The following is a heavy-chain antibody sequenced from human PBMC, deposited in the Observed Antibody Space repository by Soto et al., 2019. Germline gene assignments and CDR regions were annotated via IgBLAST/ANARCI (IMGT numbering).Heavy chain of an antibody. D-gene: IGHD4-17*01. Sequence: PSETLSLTCAVYGGSFSGYYWSWIRQPPGKGLEWIGEINHSGSTNYNPSLKSRVTISVDTSKNQFSLKLSSVTAADTAVYYCASANYGDYVISDYWGQGTLVTVSS. V-gene: IGHV4-34*01. J-gene: IGHJ4*02. CDR3: ASANYGDYVISDY. CDR2: INHSGST. CDR1: GGSFSGYY.